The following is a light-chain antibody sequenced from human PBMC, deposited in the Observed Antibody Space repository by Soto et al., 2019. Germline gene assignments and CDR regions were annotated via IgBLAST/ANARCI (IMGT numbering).Light chain of an antibody. CDR1: QSVLYSSNNKNY. J-gene: IGKJ5*01. V-gene: IGKV4-1*01. CDR3: QHRSDWST. CDR2: WAS. Sequence: DIVMTQSPQSLAVSLGERATINCKSSQSVLYSSNNKNYLTWYKPKPGQPPKLLIYWASTRESGVPDRFSGSGSRTDFTLTISRLEHEDFAFYYCQHRSDWSTVGQGTRLEIK.